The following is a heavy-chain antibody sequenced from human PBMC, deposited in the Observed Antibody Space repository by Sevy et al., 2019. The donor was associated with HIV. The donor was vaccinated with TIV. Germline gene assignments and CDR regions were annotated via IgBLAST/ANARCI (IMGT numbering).Heavy chain of an antibody. CDR2: IYSGGST. D-gene: IGHD2-2*02. V-gene: IGHV3-53*01. J-gene: IGHJ4*02. Sequence: GGSLRLSCAASGFTVSSNYMSWVRQAPGKGLEWVSVIYSGGSTYYADSVKGRFTISRDNSKNTLYLQMNSLRADDTAVYYCARDRTRYCSSTSCYTVYFDYWGQGTLVTVSS. CDR1: GFTVSSNY. CDR3: ARDRTRYCSSTSCYTVYFDY.